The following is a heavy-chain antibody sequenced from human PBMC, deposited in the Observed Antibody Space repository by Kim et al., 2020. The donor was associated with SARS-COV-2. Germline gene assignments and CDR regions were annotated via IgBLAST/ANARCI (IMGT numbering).Heavy chain of an antibody. CDR1: GFTFSIYV. CDR2: IRHRGDDT. Sequence: LSLTCAASGFTFSIYVMSWVRQAPGKGLEWVSGIRHRGDDTYYADSVKGRFTISRDNSKNTVYLHMNSLRAEDTAVYYCVKDRDDYGDYAFDYWGQGTLVTVSS. J-gene: IGHJ4*02. V-gene: IGHV3-23*01. CDR3: VKDRDDYGDYAFDY. D-gene: IGHD4-17*01.